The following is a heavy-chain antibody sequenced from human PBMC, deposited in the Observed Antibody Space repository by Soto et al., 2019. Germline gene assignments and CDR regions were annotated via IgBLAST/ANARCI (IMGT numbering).Heavy chain of an antibody. Sequence: EVQLVESGGGLVKPGGSLRLSCAASGFTFSSYSMNWVRQAPGKGLEWVSSISSSSSYIYYADSVKGRFTISRDNAKNSLYLQMNSLRAEDTAVYYCARDTLGYSYPIKIYYYYGMDVWGQGTTVTVSS. CDR3: ARDTLGYSYPIKIYYYYGMDV. D-gene: IGHD5-18*01. J-gene: IGHJ6*02. CDR1: GFTFSSYS. V-gene: IGHV3-21*01. CDR2: ISSSSSYI.